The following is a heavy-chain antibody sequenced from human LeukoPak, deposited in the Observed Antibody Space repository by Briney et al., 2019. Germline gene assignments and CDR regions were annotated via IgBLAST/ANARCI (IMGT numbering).Heavy chain of an antibody. V-gene: IGHV4-39*01. CDR2: IYYSGST. J-gene: IGHJ4*02. Sequence: SETLSLTCTVSGGSISSSSYYWGWIRQPPGKGLEWIGSIYYSGSTYYNPSLKSRVTISVDTSKNQFSLKLSSVTAADTAVYYCARRGGYSYGLFDYWGQGTLVTVPS. CDR3: ARRGGYSYGLFDY. D-gene: IGHD5-18*01. CDR1: GGSISSSSYY.